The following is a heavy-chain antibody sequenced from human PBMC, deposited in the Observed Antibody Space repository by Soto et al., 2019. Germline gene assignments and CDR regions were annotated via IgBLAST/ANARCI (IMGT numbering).Heavy chain of an antibody. Sequence: VGSLRLSCAASGFTFSSYWMSWVRQAPGKGLEWVANIKQDGSEKYYVDSVKGRFTISRDNAKNSLYLQMNSLRAEDTAVYYCARDSHSSSSDYWGQGTLVTVSS. CDR2: IKQDGSEK. CDR3: ARDSHSSSSDY. J-gene: IGHJ4*02. CDR1: GFTFSSYW. V-gene: IGHV3-7*03. D-gene: IGHD6-13*01.